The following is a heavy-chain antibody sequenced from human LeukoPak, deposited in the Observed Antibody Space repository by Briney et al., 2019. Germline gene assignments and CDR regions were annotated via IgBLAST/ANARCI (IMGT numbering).Heavy chain of an antibody. V-gene: IGHV3-7*01. D-gene: IGHD6-19*01. CDR3: TRDWLDASLDY. CDR2: INHPGTEK. CDR1: GFSFSDFC. Sequence: GGSLRLSCAASGFSFSDFCMSWVRQAPGKGLEWVAFINHPGTEKYYVDSVEGRLTISRDNAKNSLYLQMNSLRAEDTAIYYCTRDWLDASLDYWGQGVLVTVSS. J-gene: IGHJ4*02.